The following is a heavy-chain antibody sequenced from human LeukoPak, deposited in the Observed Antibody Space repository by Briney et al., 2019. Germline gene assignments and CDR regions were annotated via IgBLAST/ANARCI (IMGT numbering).Heavy chain of an antibody. CDR2: IYNAATT. J-gene: IGHJ4*02. Sequence: GGSISNXXXXXXRQXPGKXXXWLGFIYNAATTNYNPSLKSRVTISVDTSKNQFSLRLSSVTAADTAIYYCARVTTAWYVIGYWGQGALVTVSS. CDR3: ARVTTAWYVIGY. V-gene: IGHV4-4*08. CDR1: GGSISNXX. D-gene: IGHD6-13*01.